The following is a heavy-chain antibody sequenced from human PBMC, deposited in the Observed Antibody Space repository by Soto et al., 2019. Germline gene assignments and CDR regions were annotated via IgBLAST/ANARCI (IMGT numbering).Heavy chain of an antibody. CDR1: GGSFSGYY. Sequence: KPSETLSLTCAVYGGSFSGYYWSWIRQPPGKGLEWIGEINHSGSTNYNPSLKSRVTISVDTSKNQFSLKLSSVTAADTAVYYCATALRQLVRGGFDYWGQGTLVTVSS. CDR2: INHSGST. D-gene: IGHD6-6*01. CDR3: ATALRQLVRGGFDY. V-gene: IGHV4-34*01. J-gene: IGHJ4*02.